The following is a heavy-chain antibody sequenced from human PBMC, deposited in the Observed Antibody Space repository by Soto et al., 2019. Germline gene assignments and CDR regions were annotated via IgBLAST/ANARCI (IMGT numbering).Heavy chain of an antibody. CDR2: IIPIFGTA. V-gene: IGHV1-69*01. J-gene: IGHJ6*02. CDR3: ARDKGRGIFGVVPSKTYYYYGMDV. CDR1: GGTFSSYA. Sequence: QVQLVQSGAEVKKPGSSVKVSCKASGGTFSSYAISWVRQAPGQGLEWMGGIIPIFGTANYAQKFQGRVTITADESRSPAYMELSSLRSEDTAVYYCARDKGRGIFGVVPSKTYYYYGMDVWGQGTTVTVSS. D-gene: IGHD3-3*01.